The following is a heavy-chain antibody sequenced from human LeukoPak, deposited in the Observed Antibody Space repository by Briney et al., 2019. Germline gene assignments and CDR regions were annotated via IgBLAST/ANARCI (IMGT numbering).Heavy chain of an antibody. CDR1: GGSISSYY. D-gene: IGHD5-18*01. J-gene: IGHJ3*02. CDR3: ARPGVGSGRYGAFDI. CDR2: IYYNGGT. V-gene: IGHV4-59*08. Sequence: SETLSLTCTVSGGSISSYYWSWIRQPPGKGLEWIGYIYYNGGTNYNPSLESRLTMSVDTSKNQFSLKLRSVTAADTAVYYCARPGVGSGRYGAFDIWGQGTMVTVSS.